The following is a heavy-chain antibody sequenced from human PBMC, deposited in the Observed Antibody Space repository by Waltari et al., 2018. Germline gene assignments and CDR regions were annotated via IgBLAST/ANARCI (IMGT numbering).Heavy chain of an antibody. D-gene: IGHD2-2*02. J-gene: IGHJ5*02. CDR1: GGSISSYY. CDR3: ARVPCSSTSCYTGWFDP. Sequence: QVQLQESGPGLVKPSETLSLTCTVSGGSISSYYWSWIRQPPGKGLEWIGYIYYSGSTNYNPSLKSRVTISVDTSKNQFSLKLSSVTAADTAVYYCARVPCSSTSCYTGWFDPWGQGTLVTVSS. CDR2: IYYSGST. V-gene: IGHV4-59*01.